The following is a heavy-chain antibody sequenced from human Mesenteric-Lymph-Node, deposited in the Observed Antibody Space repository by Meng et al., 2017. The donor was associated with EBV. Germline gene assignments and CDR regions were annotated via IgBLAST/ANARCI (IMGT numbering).Heavy chain of an antibody. D-gene: IGHD2-8*01. J-gene: IGHJ4*02. Sequence: HPPAWGPRVSKPPETLSLTCTVPGAAGGSTFSSYYYWGWIRQPPGKGLEWIGSIYYSGATYYKPSLKSRVTMSLDTSNDQFSLNLNSVTAADTAVYYCARITPTKRLFDYWGQGTLVTVSS. CDR3: ARITPTKRLFDY. CDR1: GAAGGSTFSSYYY. V-gene: IGHV4-39*07. CDR2: IYYSGAT.